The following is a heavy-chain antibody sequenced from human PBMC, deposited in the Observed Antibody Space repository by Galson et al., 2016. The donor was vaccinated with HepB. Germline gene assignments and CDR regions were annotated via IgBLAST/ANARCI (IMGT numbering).Heavy chain of an antibody. J-gene: IGHJ4*02. D-gene: IGHD1-26*01. CDR1: GFPFSSYA. Sequence: SLRLSCAASGFPFSSYAMTWVRQAPGKGLEWVSGISGSGGNIYYAESAKGRFTITRENSKNTLFLQMNSLRAEDKALYYCAKERGPYYFDSWGQGTLVSVSA. V-gene: IGHV3-23*01. CDR2: ISGSGGNI. CDR3: AKERGPYYFDS.